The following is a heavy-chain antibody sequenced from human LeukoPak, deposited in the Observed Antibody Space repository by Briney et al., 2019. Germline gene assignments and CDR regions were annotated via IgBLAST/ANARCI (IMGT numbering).Heavy chain of an antibody. CDR3: AKDREVVPAAMPDY. CDR2: IRYDGSNK. Sequence: GGSLRLSCAASGFTSSSYGMHWVRQAPGKGLEWVAFIRYDGSNKYYADSVKGRFTISRDNSKNTLYLQMNSLRAEDTAVYYCAKDREVVPAAMPDYWGQGTLVTVSS. CDR1: GFTSSSYG. V-gene: IGHV3-30*02. J-gene: IGHJ4*02. D-gene: IGHD2-2*01.